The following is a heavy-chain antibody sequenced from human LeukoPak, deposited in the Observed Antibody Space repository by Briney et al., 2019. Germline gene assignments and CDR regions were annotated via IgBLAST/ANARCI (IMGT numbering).Heavy chain of an antibody. CDR1: GFTFSHYG. Sequence: LSGGSLRLSCAPSGFTFSHYGMHWVRQAPGKGLEWVAVIWSDGTEKYYGDSVKGRFTISRDNSKKTVYLQMNSLRVEDTAVYYCAKDAQRGFDFSNSLESWGQGTLVTVSS. CDR3: AKDAQRGFDFSNSLES. CDR2: IWSDGTEK. J-gene: IGHJ4*02. V-gene: IGHV3-33*06. D-gene: IGHD3/OR15-3a*01.